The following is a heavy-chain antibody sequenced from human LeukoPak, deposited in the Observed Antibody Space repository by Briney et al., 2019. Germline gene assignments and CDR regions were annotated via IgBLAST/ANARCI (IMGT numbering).Heavy chain of an antibody. V-gene: IGHV3-23*01. Sequence: PGGSLRLSCAASGFTFSSYAMSWVRQAPGKGLEWVSAISGSGGSTYYADSVKGRFTISRDNSKNTLYLQMNSLRAEDTAVYYCAKGYDYYDSSGYYSSLFDYWGQGTLVTVSS. D-gene: IGHD3-22*01. CDR3: AKGYDYYDSSGYYSSLFDY. CDR2: ISGSGGST. CDR1: GFTFSSYA. J-gene: IGHJ4*02.